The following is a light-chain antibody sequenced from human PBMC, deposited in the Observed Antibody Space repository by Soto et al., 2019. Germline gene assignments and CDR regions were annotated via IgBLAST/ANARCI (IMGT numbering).Light chain of an antibody. CDR3: QQYNSYSRT. V-gene: IGKV1-5*03. CDR1: QSISSW. CDR2: KAS. Sequence: DIQITPSPSTVSASVGDRGTFTCRDSQSISSWLAWYQQKPGKAPKLLIYKASSLESGVPSRFSGSGSGTEFTLTISSLQPDDFATYYCQQYNSYSRTFVQGTKVEIK. J-gene: IGKJ1*01.